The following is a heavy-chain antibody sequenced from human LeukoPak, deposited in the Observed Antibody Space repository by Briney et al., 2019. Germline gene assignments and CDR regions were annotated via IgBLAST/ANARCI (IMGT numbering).Heavy chain of an antibody. Sequence: SETLSLTCTVSGGSISSGSYYWSWIRQPAGKGLEWIGRIYTSGSTNYNPSLKSRDTISVDTSKNQFSLKLSSVTAADTAVYYCARESQSITMIVGYYFDYWGQGTLVTVSS. CDR3: ARESQSITMIVGYYFDY. CDR2: IYTSGST. V-gene: IGHV4-61*02. CDR1: GGSISSGSYY. J-gene: IGHJ4*02. D-gene: IGHD3-22*01.